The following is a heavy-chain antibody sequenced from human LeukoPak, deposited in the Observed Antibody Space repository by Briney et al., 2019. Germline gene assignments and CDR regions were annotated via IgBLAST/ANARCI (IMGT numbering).Heavy chain of an antibody. D-gene: IGHD3-22*01. J-gene: IGHJ4*02. V-gene: IGHV3-30*01. CDR1: GFTSSTYA. CDR3: ARDSLTDYHDSSGLTH. Sequence: GRSLRLSCAASGFTSSTYAMHWVRQAPGKGLGWVAVIAYDGSNKYYADSVKGRFTISRDNSKNTLDLEMNSLRAEDTAVYYCARDSLTDYHDSSGLTHWGQGTLVTVSS. CDR2: IAYDGSNK.